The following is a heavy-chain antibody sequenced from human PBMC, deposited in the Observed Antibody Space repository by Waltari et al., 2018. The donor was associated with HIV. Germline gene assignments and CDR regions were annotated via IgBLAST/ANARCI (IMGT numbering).Heavy chain of an antibody. V-gene: IGHV3-15*07. D-gene: IGHD2-15*01. Sequence: QVVAYGDDLVSLGGSQTLSCTASGLIFSESWMNWVREVPGGGVEWVGLIKTRLENVGTDNAAPVKDNYTIFRDDSEKMFFVRMSGLKIDDTGIYFCVVGGGGAYSLRGPDGFDIWGQGTPVIVSS. CDR3: VVGGGGAYSLRGPDGFDI. CDR1: GLIFSESW. CDR2: IKTRLENVGT. J-gene: IGHJ3*02.